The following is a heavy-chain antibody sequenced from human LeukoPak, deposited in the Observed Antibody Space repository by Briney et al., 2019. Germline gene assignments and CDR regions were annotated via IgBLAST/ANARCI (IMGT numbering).Heavy chain of an antibody. CDR1: GGSFSGYY. CDR3: ARGAQGYSSSWYKFDP. CDR2: INHSGST. J-gene: IGHJ5*02. D-gene: IGHD6-13*01. V-gene: IGHV4-34*01. Sequence: NPSETLSLTCAVYGGSFSGYYWSWIRQSPGKGLEWIGEINHSGSTNYNPSLKSRVTISVDTSKNQFSLKLSSVTAADRAVYYCARGAQGYSSSWYKFDPWGQGTLVTVSS.